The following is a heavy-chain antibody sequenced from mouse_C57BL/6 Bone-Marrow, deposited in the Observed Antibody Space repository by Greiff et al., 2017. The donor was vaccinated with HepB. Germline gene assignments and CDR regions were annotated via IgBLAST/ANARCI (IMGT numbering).Heavy chain of an antibody. V-gene: IGHV1-81*01. CDR1: GYTFTSYG. D-gene: IGHD6-5*01. CDR2: IYPRSGNT. CDR3: AICGPNAMDY. J-gene: IGHJ4*01. Sequence: VQLVESGAELARPGASVKLSCKASGYTFTSYGISWVKQRTGQGLEWIGEIYPRSGNTYYNEKFKGKATLTADKSSSTAYMELRSLTSEDSAVYFCAICGPNAMDYWGQGTSVTVSS.